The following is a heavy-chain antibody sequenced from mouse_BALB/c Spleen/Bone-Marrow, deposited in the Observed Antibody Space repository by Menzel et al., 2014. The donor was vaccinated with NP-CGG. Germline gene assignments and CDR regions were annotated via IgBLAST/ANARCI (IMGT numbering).Heavy chain of an antibody. D-gene: IGHD2-2*01. Sequence: VQLQQSGPEVVKPGASVKISCKTSGYTFTEYTMHWVKQSHGKSLEWIGGINPNNGGTTYNQKFKGKAILTVDKSSSTAYMELRSLTSEDSAVYYCARSYGYERSWFAYWGQGTLVTVSA. J-gene: IGHJ3*01. CDR3: ARSYGYERSWFAY. CDR1: GYTFTEYT. CDR2: INPNNGGT. V-gene: IGHV1-18*01.